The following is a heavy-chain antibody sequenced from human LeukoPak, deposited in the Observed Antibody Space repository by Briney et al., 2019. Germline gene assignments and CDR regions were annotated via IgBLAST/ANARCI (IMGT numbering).Heavy chain of an antibody. CDR1: GGSIGSYY. D-gene: IGHD6-19*01. J-gene: IGHJ6*03. V-gene: IGHV4-59*08. Sequence: PSETLSLTCTVSGGSIGSYYWSWIRQPPGKGLEWIGYIYYSGSTNYNPSLKSRVTISVDTSKNQFSLKLSSVTAADTAVYYCARHSSGWYIMDVWGKGTTVTVSS. CDR3: ARHSSGWYIMDV. CDR2: IYYSGST.